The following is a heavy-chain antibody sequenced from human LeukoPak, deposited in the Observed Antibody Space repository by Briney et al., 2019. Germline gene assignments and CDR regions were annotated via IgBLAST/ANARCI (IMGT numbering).Heavy chain of an antibody. V-gene: IGHV3-30*04. CDR1: GFTFKSYA. D-gene: IGHD7-27*01. J-gene: IGHJ4*02. CDR3: ARGYLGNFDY. CDR2: ISDNGSNK. Sequence: GGSLRLSCEASGFTFKSYAVHWVRQAPGKGLDWVATISDNGSNKYYAASVRGRFTISRDNSKSTLYLQMNSLRTEDTAMYYCARGYLGNFDYWGQGTLVTVSS.